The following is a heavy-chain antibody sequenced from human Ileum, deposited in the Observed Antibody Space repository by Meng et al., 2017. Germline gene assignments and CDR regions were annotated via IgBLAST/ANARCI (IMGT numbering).Heavy chain of an antibody. J-gene: IGHJ4*02. Sequence: QVQLLQSWAEVEKPGASVKVSCKGSVYTFTSYTIKWLRQAPGQRLEWVGWINPANDNTKYSQTFQGRRTFTIDTSASTAYMELSSRRSEDTAVFDCVISLGGYSYGIDSWGQGTLVTVSS. CDR3: VISLGGYSYGIDS. D-gene: IGHD5-18*01. CDR1: VYTFTSYT. V-gene: IGHV1-3*01. CDR2: INPANDNT.